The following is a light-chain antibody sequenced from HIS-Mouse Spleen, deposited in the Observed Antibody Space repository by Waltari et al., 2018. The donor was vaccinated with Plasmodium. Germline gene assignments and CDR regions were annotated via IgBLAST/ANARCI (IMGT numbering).Light chain of an antibody. CDR1: ALPKKY. J-gene: IGLJ3*02. CDR2: EDS. CDR3: YSTDSSGNHRV. Sequence: SYELTQPPSVSVSPGQTARITCSGDALPKKYAYWYQQKSGQAPVLVIYEDSKRPSGIPERFSGLRSGTNGNLTIRGAQVEDEADYYCYSTDSSGNHRVFGGGTKLTVL. V-gene: IGLV3-10*01.